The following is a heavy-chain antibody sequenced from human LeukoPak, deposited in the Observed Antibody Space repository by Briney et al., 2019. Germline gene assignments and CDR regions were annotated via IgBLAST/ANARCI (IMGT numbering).Heavy chain of an antibody. CDR2: INPNSGGT. D-gene: IGHD3-9*01. Sequence: VSSGKVSCKASGYTFTGYYMHWVRQAPGQGLEWMGRINPNSGGTNYAQKFQGRVTMTRDTSISTAYMELSRLRSDDTAVYYCARIGWLLTPGGRWFHPWAQGTLVTVSS. V-gene: IGHV1-2*06. CDR1: GYTFTGYY. J-gene: IGHJ5*02. CDR3: ARIGWLLTPGGRWFHP.